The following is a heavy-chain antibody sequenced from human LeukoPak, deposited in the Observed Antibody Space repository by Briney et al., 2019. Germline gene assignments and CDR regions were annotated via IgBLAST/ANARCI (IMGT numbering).Heavy chain of an antibody. V-gene: IGHV1-46*01. CDR2: INPSGGST. CDR3: ARDIVVVTANEGTRWLYNWLDP. J-gene: IGHJ5*02. CDR1: GYTFTSYY. Sequence: ASVKVSCKASGYTFTSYYMHWVRQAPGQGLEWMGIINPSGGSTSYAQKFQGRVTMTRDTSTSTVYMELSSLRSEDTAVYYCARDIVVVTANEGTRWLYNWLDPWGQGTLVTVSS. D-gene: IGHD2-21*02.